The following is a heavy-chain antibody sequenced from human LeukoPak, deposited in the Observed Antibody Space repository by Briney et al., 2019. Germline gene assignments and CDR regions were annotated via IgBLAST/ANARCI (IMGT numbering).Heavy chain of an antibody. CDR1: GGSLSSYY. V-gene: IGHV4-4*07. CDR3: VRRCFDWVFHKPCYFDF. Sequence: PSETLSLTCTVSGGSLSSYYWSWIRQPAGKGLEWIGRIYTSGSTNYNPSLKSRVTMPVDTSKNQFSLKLSSVTAADTAVYYCVRRCFDWVFHKPCYFDFWGQGVLVSVSS. CDR2: IYTSGST. D-gene: IGHD3-9*01. J-gene: IGHJ4*02.